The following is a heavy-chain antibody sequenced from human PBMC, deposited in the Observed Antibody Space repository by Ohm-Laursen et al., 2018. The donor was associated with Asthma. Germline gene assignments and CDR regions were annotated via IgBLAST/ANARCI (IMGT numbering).Heavy chain of an antibody. D-gene: IGHD7-27*01. CDR3: AKNWGHFDY. CDR1: GFTFSSYG. V-gene: IGHV3-33*06. J-gene: IGHJ4*02. CDR2: IWYDGSNK. Sequence: SLRLSCAASGFTFSSYGMHWVRQAPGKGLEWVAVIWYDGSNKYYADSVKGRFTISRDNSKNTLFLQMNSLRIEDTAVYYCAKNWGHFDYWGQGTLVTVSS.